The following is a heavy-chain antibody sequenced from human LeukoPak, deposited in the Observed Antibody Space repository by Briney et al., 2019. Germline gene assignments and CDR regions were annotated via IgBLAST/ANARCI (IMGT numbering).Heavy chain of an antibody. CDR2: IIPIFGTT. Sequence: SVKVSCKASGGTFSSYAMSWVRQAPGQGLEWMGVIIPIFGTTTYAPKFQGRVTISTDESTATTYMELSTLTSEDTAVYYCARDNLYYGSDYWGQGTLVTVSS. CDR1: GGTFSSYA. V-gene: IGHV1-69*05. CDR3: ARDNLYYGSDY. D-gene: IGHD3-3*01. J-gene: IGHJ4*02.